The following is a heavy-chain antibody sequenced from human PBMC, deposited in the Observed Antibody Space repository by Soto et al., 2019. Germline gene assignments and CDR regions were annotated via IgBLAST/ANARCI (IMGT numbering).Heavy chain of an antibody. CDR2: ISAYNGNT. CDR3: ARDHRYSSSFFDS. D-gene: IGHD6-6*01. CDR1: GYAFSDHG. V-gene: IGHV1-18*04. J-gene: IGHJ4*02. Sequence: QVRLVLSGDELKKPGASMKVSCKASGYAFSDHGISWVRQAPGQGLEWIGWISAYNGNTNYAQKFQGRVTVTTDASTATAYVEVRSLTSDVTAVYYCARDHRYSSSFFDSWSQGTLITVSS.